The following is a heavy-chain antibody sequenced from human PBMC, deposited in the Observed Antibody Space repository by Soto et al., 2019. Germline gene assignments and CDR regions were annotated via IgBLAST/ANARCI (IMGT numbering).Heavy chain of an antibody. J-gene: IGHJ5*02. CDR3: AKYTVIASKWFEH. V-gene: IGHV3-23*01. D-gene: IGHD3-10*01. CDR2: ISDSGGTT. Sequence: GGSLRLSCGACGFTFREYAMSWVRQAPGKGVEWVSGISDSGGTTYYADSVKGRLTISRDNSKSALYLQINSLRAEYTALYYCAKYTVIASKWFEHWGHGTLVNVSS. CDR1: GFTFREYA.